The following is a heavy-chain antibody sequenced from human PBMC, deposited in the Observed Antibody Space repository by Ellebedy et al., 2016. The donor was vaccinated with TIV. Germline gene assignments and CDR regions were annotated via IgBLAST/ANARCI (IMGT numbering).Heavy chain of an antibody. V-gene: IGHV3-30*05. Sequence: PGGSLRLSCAASGFSFNHYGMHWVRQTPGKGLEWVAFISFDGSDKYYADSVKGRFTVSRDDAMSTLYLQMDSLRPGDTAVFYCARSSDFDWSFYLDYWGPGTLVTVSS. CDR2: ISFDGSDK. CDR1: GFSFNHYG. CDR3: ARSSDFDWSFYLDY. J-gene: IGHJ4*02. D-gene: IGHD3-9*01.